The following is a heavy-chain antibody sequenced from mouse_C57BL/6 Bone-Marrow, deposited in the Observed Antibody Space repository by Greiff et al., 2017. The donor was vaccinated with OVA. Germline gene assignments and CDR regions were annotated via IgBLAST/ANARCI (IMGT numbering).Heavy chain of an antibody. Sequence: QVQLQQSGAELVRPGSSVKLSCKASGYTFTSYWMDWVKQRPGQGLEWIGNIYPSDSETHYNQKFKDKATLTVDKSSSTAYMQLSSLTSEDSAVYYCARDRSLYYFDYWGQGTTLTVSS. D-gene: IGHD2-14*01. V-gene: IGHV1-61*01. CDR3: ARDRSLYYFDY. CDR2: IYPSDSET. CDR1: GYTFTSYW. J-gene: IGHJ2*01.